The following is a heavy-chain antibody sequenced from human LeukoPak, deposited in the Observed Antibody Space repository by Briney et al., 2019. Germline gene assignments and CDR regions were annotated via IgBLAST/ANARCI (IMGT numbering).Heavy chain of an antibody. Sequence: SETLSLTCTVSGDSINNNYWSWIRQPPGKGLEWIGYIYDSWSTNYNPSLKSRVTISVDTSKNQFSLKLSSVTAADTAVYYCARSGYSYGPFDYWGQGTLVTVSS. CDR1: GDSINNNY. CDR3: ARSGYSYGPFDY. CDR2: IYDSWST. J-gene: IGHJ4*02. D-gene: IGHD5-18*01. V-gene: IGHV4-59*12.